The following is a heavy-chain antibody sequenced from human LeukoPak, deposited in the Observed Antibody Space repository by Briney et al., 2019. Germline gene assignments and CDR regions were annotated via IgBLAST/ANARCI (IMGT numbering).Heavy chain of an antibody. J-gene: IGHJ4*02. CDR3: ARDPPYYDSSGSFDY. CDR1: GFTFSNYA. D-gene: IGHD3-22*01. Sequence: GGSLRLSCAASGFTFSNYAMSWVRQAPGKGLEWVSTISGSGGGTYYADSVKGRFTLSRDNSMNALYLQMNSLRAEDTAVYYCARDPPYYDSSGSFDYWGQGTLVTVSS. CDR2: ISGSGGGT. V-gene: IGHV3-23*01.